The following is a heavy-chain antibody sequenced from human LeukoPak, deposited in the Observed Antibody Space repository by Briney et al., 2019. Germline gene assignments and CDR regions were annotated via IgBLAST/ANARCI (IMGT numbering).Heavy chain of an antibody. J-gene: IGHJ6*04. CDR1: GDSVSSDSFH. V-gene: IGHV4-61*01. Sequence: SETLSLTCTVSGDSVSSDSFHWSWIRQPPGKGLEWIGYSFYSGSTNYNPSLKSRVTISVDTSKNQFSLKLRSVTAADTAVYYCARAPRAMDYYYYYGMDVWGKGTTVTVSS. CDR2: SFYSGST. CDR3: ARAPRAMDYYYYYGMDV. D-gene: IGHD5-18*01.